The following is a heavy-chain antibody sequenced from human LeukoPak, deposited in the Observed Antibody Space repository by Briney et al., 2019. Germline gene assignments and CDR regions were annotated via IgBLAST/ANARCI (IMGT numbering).Heavy chain of an antibody. J-gene: IGHJ4*02. CDR2: INTSGGRT. CDR3: ARNGLEGSPTYYFDY. D-gene: IGHD2-8*01. Sequence: ASVKVSCKASGYTFTNYYIHWVRQAPGQGLEWMGIINTSGGRTSYAQKFQGRITMTSDTSTSTVYMELSSLRSEDTAVYYCARNGLEGSPTYYFDYWGQGTLVTVSS. V-gene: IGHV1-46*01. CDR1: GYTFTNYY.